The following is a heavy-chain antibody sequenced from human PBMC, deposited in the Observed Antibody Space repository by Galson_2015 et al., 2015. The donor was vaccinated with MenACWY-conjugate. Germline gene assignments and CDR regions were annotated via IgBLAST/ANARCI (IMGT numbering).Heavy chain of an antibody. V-gene: IGHV4-38-2*02. CDR1: GYSISSGYY. J-gene: IGHJ5*02. Sequence: ETLSLTCTVSGYSISSGYYWGWIRQPPGKGLEWIGSIYHSGSAYYNPSLKSRVTISVDTSKNQFSLKLSSVTAADTAVYYCARDCVRSSTSCYEVAPWGQGTLVTVSS. D-gene: IGHD2-2*01. CDR2: IYHSGSA. CDR3: ARDCVRSSTSCYEVAP.